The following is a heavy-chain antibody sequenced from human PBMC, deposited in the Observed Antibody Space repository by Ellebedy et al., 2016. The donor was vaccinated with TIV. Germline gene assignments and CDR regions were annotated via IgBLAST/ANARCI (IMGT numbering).Heavy chain of an antibody. Sequence: PGGSLRLSCAASGFTFSSYWMNWVRQAPGKGLEWVANIKEDGSEKYYVDSVKGRFTISRDNAKNSLYLQMNSLRAEDTAVYFCARDALSGYVYGRNNWFDPWGQGTLVTVSS. CDR1: GFTFSSYW. CDR2: IKEDGSEK. J-gene: IGHJ5*02. D-gene: IGHD5-18*01. V-gene: IGHV3-7*01. CDR3: ARDALSGYVYGRNNWFDP.